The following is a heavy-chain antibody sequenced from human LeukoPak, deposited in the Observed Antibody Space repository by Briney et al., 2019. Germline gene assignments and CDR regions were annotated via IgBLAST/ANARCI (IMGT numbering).Heavy chain of an antibody. J-gene: IGHJ4*02. CDR2: ISGGAGGT. Sequence: GGSLRLSCAAFEFTLATHAMTWVRQAPGKGLEWVSGISGGAGGTYYSDSVKGRFTISRDNAKKSLYLQMNRLRAEDTAVYYCARVRGSGWTFDYWGQGTLVTVSS. CDR3: ARVRGSGWTFDY. CDR1: EFTLATHA. D-gene: IGHD6-19*01. V-gene: IGHV3-23*01.